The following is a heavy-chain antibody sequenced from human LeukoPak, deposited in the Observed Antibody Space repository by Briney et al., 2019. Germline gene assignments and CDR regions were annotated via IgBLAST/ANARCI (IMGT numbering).Heavy chain of an antibody. Sequence: SSVTVSCKASGGTFSSYAISWVRHAPGQGLEWMGGIIPIFGTANYAQKFQGRVTITTDESTSTAYMELSSLRSDDTAVYYCARVGSGYDYYYYYYMDVWGKGTTVTVPS. CDR2: IIPIFGTA. J-gene: IGHJ6*03. CDR1: GGTFSSYA. D-gene: IGHD5-12*01. CDR3: ARVGSGYDYYYYYYMDV. V-gene: IGHV1-69*05.